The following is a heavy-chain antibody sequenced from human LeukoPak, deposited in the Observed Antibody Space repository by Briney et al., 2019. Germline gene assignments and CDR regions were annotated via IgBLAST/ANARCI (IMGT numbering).Heavy chain of an antibody. D-gene: IGHD1-1*01. CDR2: INHSGST. Sequence: SETLSLTCAVYGGSFSGYYWSRIRQPPGKGLEWIGEINHSGSTYYNPSLKSRVTISVDTSKNQFSLKLSSVTAADTAVYYCARDDGLGTFDYWGQGTLVTVSS. CDR3: ARDDGLGTFDY. V-gene: IGHV4-34*01. J-gene: IGHJ4*02. CDR1: GGSFSGYY.